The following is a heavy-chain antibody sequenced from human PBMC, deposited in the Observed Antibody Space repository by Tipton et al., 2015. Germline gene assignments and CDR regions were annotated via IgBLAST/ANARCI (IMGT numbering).Heavy chain of an antibody. CDR2: IYTGGIT. Sequence: TLSLTCTVSGGSISFYYWNWIRQPAGKGLEWIGHIYTGGITNYNPSLRSRVTISVDTSKNQFSLKLSSVTAADTAVYYCARLWGMDVWGQGTTVTVSS. CDR1: GGSISFYY. V-gene: IGHV4-4*07. CDR3: ARLWGMDV. D-gene: IGHD3-16*01. J-gene: IGHJ6*02.